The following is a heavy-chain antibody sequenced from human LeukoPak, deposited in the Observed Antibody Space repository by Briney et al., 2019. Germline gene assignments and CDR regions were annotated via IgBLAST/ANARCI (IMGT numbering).Heavy chain of an antibody. CDR2: ISVSGGST. CDR1: GFAFSTFG. V-gene: IGHV3-23*01. CDR3: AKVFFMDY. D-gene: IGHD2-8*01. J-gene: IGHJ4*02. Sequence: GGALRLSCAASGFAFSTFGMSWVRQAPGKGLEWVSAISVSGGSTNYADSVKGRFTISRDNSKNTLYLQMNSLRAEDTAVYYCAKVFFMDYWGQGTLVTVSS.